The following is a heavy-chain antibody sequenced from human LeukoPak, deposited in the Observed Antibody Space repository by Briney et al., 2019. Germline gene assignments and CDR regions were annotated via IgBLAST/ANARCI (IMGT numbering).Heavy chain of an antibody. D-gene: IGHD3-22*01. CDR1: GSTFSSYE. V-gene: IGHV3-48*03. J-gene: IGHJ4*02. Sequence: GGSLRLSCAASGSTFSSYEMSWVRQAPGKGLEWVSYISSSGSTIYYADSVKGRFTISRDNAKNSLYLQMNSLRAEDTAVYYCARDTPTYYYDSSGYYYGPFDYWGQGTLVTVSS. CDR2: ISSSGSTI. CDR3: ARDTPTYYYDSSGYYYGPFDY.